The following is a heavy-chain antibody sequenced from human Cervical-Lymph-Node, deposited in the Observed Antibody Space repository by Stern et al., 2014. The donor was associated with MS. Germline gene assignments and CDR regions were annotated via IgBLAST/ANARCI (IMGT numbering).Heavy chain of an antibody. J-gene: IGHJ4*02. D-gene: IGHD1-26*01. Sequence: VQLVESGGGVVQPGRSLRLSCAASGFIFRNYAAHWVRQPPGKGLEWVAIISFDGRDKYYTDSVKGRFTVSRDNSKNRLYLEMNSLRLEDTPVYYCAKGGSGSYLDWGQGSLVPVSS. V-gene: IGHV3-30*04. CDR1: GFIFRNYA. CDR3: AKGGSGSYLD. CDR2: ISFDGRDK.